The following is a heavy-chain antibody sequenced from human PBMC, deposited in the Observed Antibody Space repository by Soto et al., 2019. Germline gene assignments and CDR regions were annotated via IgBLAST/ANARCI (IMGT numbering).Heavy chain of an antibody. J-gene: IGHJ4*02. CDR2: ISDDGVSK. CDR1: GFTFSNYG. V-gene: IGHV3-30*03. D-gene: IGHD3-10*01. Sequence: PGGSLRLSCAASGFTFSNYGMHWVRQAPGKGLEWVVAISDDGVSKYYADSVQGRFTISRDNSESAVFLQMNSLRPDDTALYFCARAYYFGSGTSYTLYYWGQGTQVTVSS. CDR3: ARAYYFGSGTSYTLYY.